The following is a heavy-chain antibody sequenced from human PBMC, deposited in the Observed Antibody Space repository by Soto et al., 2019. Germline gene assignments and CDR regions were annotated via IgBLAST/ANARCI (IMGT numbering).Heavy chain of an antibody. CDR1: GFTFSTSA. V-gene: IGHV3-23*01. CDR3: AKVWGEDGYCSRTSCLYYFHH. Sequence: EVQLLESGGGLVQPGGSLRLSCEASGFTFSTSAMSWVRQAPGKGLEWVSTISDSGSTYYADSVKGRFTISRDNSKNTLYLQMNSLRAEDTAVFSCAKVWGEDGYCSRTSCLYYFHHCGKGTLVTVAS. D-gene: IGHD2-2*03. CDR2: ISDSGST. J-gene: IGHJ4*02.